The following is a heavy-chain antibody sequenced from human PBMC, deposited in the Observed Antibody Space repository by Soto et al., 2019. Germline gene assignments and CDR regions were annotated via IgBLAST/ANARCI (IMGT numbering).Heavy chain of an antibody. V-gene: IGHV1-8*02. CDR1: GYTFTGYG. CDR3: VSTFYCSSTSCQYYFDY. J-gene: IGHJ4*02. D-gene: IGHD2-2*01. CDR2: MNPNSGNT. Sequence: NLSCKASGYTFTGYGIGWVRQAPGQGLEWMGWMNPNSGNTGYAQKFQGRVTMARNTSISTAYMELSSLRSEDTAVYYCVSTFYCSSTSCQYYFDYWGQGTLVTVSS.